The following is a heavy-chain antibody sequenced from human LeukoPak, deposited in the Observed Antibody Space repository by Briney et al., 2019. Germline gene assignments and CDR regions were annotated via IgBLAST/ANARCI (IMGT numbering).Heavy chain of an antibody. CDR1: GFTFSDYN. CDR2: ITDSGNTI. J-gene: IGHJ4*03. D-gene: IGHD3-9*01. Sequence: GGSLRLSCAAPGFTFSDYNMNWVRQAPGKGLEWVSYITDSGNTIHYADSVKGRFTISRDNAKNSLYLKMNSLRDEDTAVYYCARLIGLTGGGFELWGQGTHVNVSS. CDR3: ARLIGLTGGGFEL. V-gene: IGHV3-11*01.